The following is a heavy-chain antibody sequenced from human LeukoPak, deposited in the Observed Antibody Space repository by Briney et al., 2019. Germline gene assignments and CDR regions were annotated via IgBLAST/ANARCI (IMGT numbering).Heavy chain of an antibody. CDR1: GGSISSYY. Sequence: PSETLSLTCTVSGGSISSYYWSWIRHPAGKGLEWIGRIYTSGSTNYNPSLKSRVTMPVDTSKNQFSLKLSSVTAADTAVYYCARSYCSSTSCYYYYGMDVWGQGTTVTVSS. CDR3: ARSYCSSTSCYYYYGMDV. V-gene: IGHV4-4*07. J-gene: IGHJ6*02. CDR2: IYTSGST. D-gene: IGHD2-2*01.